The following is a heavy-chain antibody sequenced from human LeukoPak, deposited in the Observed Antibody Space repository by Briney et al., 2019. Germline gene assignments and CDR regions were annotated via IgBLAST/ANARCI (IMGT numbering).Heavy chain of an antibody. D-gene: IGHD5-18*01. CDR3: ARLGYSYGYAEDY. CDR2: IYYSGNT. V-gene: IGHV4-39*01. J-gene: IGHJ4*02. Sequence: KPSGTLSLTCTVSGGSIGSSSYYWGWIRQPPGEGLEWIGSIYYSGNTYYNPSLKSRVTISVDTSKNQFSLKLSSVTAADTAVYYCARLGYSYGYAEDYWGQGTLVTVSS. CDR1: GGSIGSSSYY.